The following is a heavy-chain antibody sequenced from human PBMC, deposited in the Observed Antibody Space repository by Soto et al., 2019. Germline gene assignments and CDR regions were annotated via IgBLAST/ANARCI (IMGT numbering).Heavy chain of an antibody. CDR2: ISPYNGNT. J-gene: IGHJ4*02. CDR1: GYTFTNYN. CDR3: ARQLATAFDY. V-gene: IGHV1-18*01. D-gene: IGHD6-13*01. Sequence: QVQLVQSGADVKKTGASVKVSCKASGYTFTNYNINWVRQAPGQGLEWVGWISPYNGNTYYAQKFHGRVTMTTDTSTSTAYMELRSLRSDDTALYYCARQLATAFDYWGQGTLVTVSS.